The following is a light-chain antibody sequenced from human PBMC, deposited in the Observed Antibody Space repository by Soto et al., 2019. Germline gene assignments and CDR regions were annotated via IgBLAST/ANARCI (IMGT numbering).Light chain of an antibody. CDR1: QSVSSSY. V-gene: IGKV3-20*01. CDR3: QQYGSSPRT. J-gene: IGKJ4*02. CDR2: GAS. Sequence: TQSTGALSFSQVERATLSCRASQSVSSSYLAWYQQKPGQAPRLLIYGASSRATGIPDRFSGSGSGTDFTLTISRLEPEDFTVYYCQQYGSSPRTFGEGTMVDI.